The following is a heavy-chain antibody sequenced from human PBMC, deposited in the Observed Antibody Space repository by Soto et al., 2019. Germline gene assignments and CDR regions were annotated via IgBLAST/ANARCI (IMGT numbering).Heavy chain of an antibody. CDR2: ISGSGGST. CDR3: AKVPYYDILTGYYFDY. CDR1: GFTFSSYA. V-gene: IGHV3-23*01. J-gene: IGHJ4*02. D-gene: IGHD3-9*01. Sequence: PGGSLRLSCAASGFTFSSYAMSWVRQAPGKGLEWVSAISGSGGSTYYADSVKGRFTISRDNSKNTLYLQMNSLRAEDTAVYYCAKVPYYDILTGYYFDYWGQGTLVTVSS.